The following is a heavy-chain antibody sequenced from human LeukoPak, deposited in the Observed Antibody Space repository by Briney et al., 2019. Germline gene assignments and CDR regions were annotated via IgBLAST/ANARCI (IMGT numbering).Heavy chain of an antibody. CDR3: ARDNNPYYFDY. V-gene: IGHV3-21*01. CDR1: GFTFSSYS. CDR2: ISSSSSYI. D-gene: IGHD1/OR15-1a*01. J-gene: IGHJ4*02. Sequence: GGSLRLSCAASGFTFSSYSMNRVRQAPGKGLEWVSSISSSSSYIYYADSVKGRFTISRDNAKNSLYLQMNSLRAEDTAVYYCARDNNPYYFDYWGQGTLVTVSS.